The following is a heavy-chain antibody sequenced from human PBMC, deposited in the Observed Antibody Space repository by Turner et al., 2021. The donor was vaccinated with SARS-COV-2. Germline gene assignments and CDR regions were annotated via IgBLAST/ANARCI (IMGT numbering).Heavy chain of an antibody. CDR3: ARHQGSTSGYDHGMNV. J-gene: IGHJ6*02. CDR2: FYKIGRS. CDR1: GGSISSKS. Sequence: QVQLQESGPGLVRPSETLSLTCTLSGGSISSKSWSWIRKSPGRGLEWIGYFYKIGRSDDNPTLRSRVTISVDTSKNQLSLNLISMTAADTAVYYCARHQGSTSGYDHGMNVWGQGTAVIVSS. D-gene: IGHD1-1*01. V-gene: IGHV4-59*08.